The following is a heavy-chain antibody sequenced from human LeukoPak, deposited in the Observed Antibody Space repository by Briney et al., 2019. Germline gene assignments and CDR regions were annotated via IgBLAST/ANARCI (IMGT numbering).Heavy chain of an antibody. CDR2: ISYDGSNE. CDR3: VKCSGGSCYKPIDI. Sequence: GRSLRLSCAASGFTFSRYAMHWVRQAPGKGLEWVAVISYDGSNEYYAESVKGRFTISRDNTKNTLYVQMSSLRAEDTAVYYCVKCSGGSCYKPIDIWGQGTMVTVSS. CDR1: GFTFSRYA. V-gene: IGHV3-30*14. J-gene: IGHJ3*02. D-gene: IGHD2-15*01.